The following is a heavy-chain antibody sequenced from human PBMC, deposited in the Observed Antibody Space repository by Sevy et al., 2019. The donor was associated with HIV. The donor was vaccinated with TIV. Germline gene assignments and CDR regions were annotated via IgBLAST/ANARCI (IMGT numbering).Heavy chain of an antibody. CDR3: AREGCARPHDY. D-gene: IGHD2-2*02. Sequence: GGSLRLSCAASGFAFYEYSMSWIRQAPGKGLEWVATLSFGCGKINYADSVKGRFIISRDNSKNSFYLQMDNLGVEDTALYYCAREGCARPHDYWGQGTRVTVSS. CDR2: LSFGCGKI. V-gene: IGHV3-23*01. CDR1: GFAFYEYS. J-gene: IGHJ4*02.